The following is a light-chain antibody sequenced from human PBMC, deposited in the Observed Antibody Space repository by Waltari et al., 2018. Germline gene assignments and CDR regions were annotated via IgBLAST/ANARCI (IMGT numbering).Light chain of an antibody. CDR1: QSVSSY. V-gene: IGKV3-11*01. J-gene: IGKJ4*01. CDR2: DAS. Sequence: EIVLTQSPATLSLSPGERATLSSRASQSVSSYLAWYKQKPGQAPRLLIYDASNRATGIPARFSGSGSGTDFTLTISSLEPEDFAVYYCQQRSNWPLTFGGGTKVEIK. CDR3: QQRSNWPLT.